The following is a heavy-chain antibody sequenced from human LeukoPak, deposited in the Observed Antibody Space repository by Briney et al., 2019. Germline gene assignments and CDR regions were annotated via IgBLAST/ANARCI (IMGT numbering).Heavy chain of an antibody. CDR1: GFTFSSYA. CDR3: AKDREQLWLLGYFDY. CDR2: ISGSGGST. V-gene: IGHV3-23*01. D-gene: IGHD5-18*01. J-gene: IGHJ4*02. Sequence: GGSLRLSCAASGFTFSSYAMSWVRQAPEKGLEWVSAISGSGGSTYYADSVKGRFTVSRDNSKNTLYLQMNSLRAEDTAVYYCAKDREQLWLLGYFDYWGQGTLVTVSS.